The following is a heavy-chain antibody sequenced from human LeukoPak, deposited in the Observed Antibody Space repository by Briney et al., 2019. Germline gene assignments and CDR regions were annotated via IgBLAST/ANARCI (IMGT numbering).Heavy chain of an antibody. CDR3: ATVRSGVHGY. CDR1: GFTFRSHA. Sequence: GGSLRLSCVGSGFTFRSHAMSWVRQAPEKGLEFVSGIYENGGTTYYADSVKGRFAISRDTSKNTLYLQMNSLRAGDTAIYYCATVRSGVHGYWGQGTVVTVSS. CDR2: IYENGGTT. J-gene: IGHJ4*02. D-gene: IGHD6-25*01. V-gene: IGHV3-23*01.